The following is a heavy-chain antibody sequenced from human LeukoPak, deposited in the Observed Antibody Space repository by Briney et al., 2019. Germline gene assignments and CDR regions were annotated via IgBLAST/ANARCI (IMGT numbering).Heavy chain of an antibody. V-gene: IGHV4-34*01. CDR1: GGSITGYY. CDR2: INHSGST. D-gene: IGHD6-13*01. CDR3: ARGLALAYFQH. Sequence: SETLSLTCAVYGGSITGYYWSWIRQPPGKGLEWIGEINHSGSTNYNPSLKSRVAISVDTSKNQFSLKLSSVTAADTAVYYCARGLALAYFQHWGQGTLVTVSS. J-gene: IGHJ1*01.